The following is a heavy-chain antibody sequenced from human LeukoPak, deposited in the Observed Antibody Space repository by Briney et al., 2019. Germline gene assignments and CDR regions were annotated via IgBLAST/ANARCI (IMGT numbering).Heavy chain of an antibody. CDR2: INPNSGGT. J-gene: IGHJ5*02. D-gene: IGHD1-26*01. CDR3: ARGEDNWLDP. V-gene: IGHV1-2*02. CDR1: GYTFTGYY. Sequence: ASVKVSCRASGYTFTGYYIHWVRQAPGQGLEWMGWINPNSGGTTYAQQFQGRVTMTRDTSISTAYMELSRLRSDDTAMYYCARGEDNWLDPWGQGTLVTVSS.